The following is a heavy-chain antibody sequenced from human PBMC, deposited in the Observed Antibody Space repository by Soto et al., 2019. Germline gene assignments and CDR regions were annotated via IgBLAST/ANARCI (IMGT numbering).Heavy chain of an antibody. CDR2: IIPIFGTA. V-gene: IGHV1-69*13. D-gene: IGHD5-18*01. J-gene: IGHJ4*02. Sequence: ASVKVSCKASGGTFSSYAISWVRQAPGQGLEWMGGIIPIFGTANYAQKFQGRVTITADESTSTAYMELSSLRSEDTAVYYCAQSGYSYGYVYWGQGTLVTVSS. CDR1: GGTFSSYA. CDR3: AQSGYSYGYVY.